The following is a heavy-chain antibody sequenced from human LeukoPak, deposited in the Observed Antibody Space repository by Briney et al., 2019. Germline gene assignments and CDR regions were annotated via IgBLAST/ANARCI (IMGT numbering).Heavy chain of an antibody. Sequence: SETLSLTCTVSGGSISSGSYYWSWIRQPAGKGLEWIGRIYTSGSTNYNPSLKSRVTISVDTSKNQFSLKLSSVTAADTAVYYCARAALRWLQSHGRYYFDYWGQGTLVTVSS. D-gene: IGHD5-24*01. V-gene: IGHV4-61*02. CDR2: IYTSGST. CDR3: ARAALRWLQSHGRYYFDY. CDR1: GGSISSGSYY. J-gene: IGHJ4*02.